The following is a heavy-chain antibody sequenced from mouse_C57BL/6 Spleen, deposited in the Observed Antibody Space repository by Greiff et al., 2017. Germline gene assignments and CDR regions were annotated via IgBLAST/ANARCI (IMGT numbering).Heavy chain of an antibody. CDR2: IHPNSGST. CDR1: GYTFTSYW. D-gene: IGHD4-1*01. CDR3: ARGSGTSPLLYWYFDV. Sequence: QVQLQQPGAELVKPGASVKLSCKASGYTFTSYWMHWVKQRPGQGLEWIGMIHPNSGSTNYNEKFKSKATLTVDKSSSTAYMPLSSLTSEDSAVYYCARGSGTSPLLYWYFDVWGTGTTVTFSS. V-gene: IGHV1-64*01. J-gene: IGHJ1*03.